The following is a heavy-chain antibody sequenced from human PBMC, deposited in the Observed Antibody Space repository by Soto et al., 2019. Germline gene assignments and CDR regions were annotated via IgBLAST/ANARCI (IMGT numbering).Heavy chain of an antibody. CDR1: GYTFTSYA. CDR3: ARDPYCGGDCYSGSIHF. D-gene: IGHD2-21*02. CDR2: INAGNGNT. Sequence: GASVKVSCKASGYTFTSYAMHWVRQAPGQRLEWMGWINAGNGNTKYSQKFQGRVTITRDTSASTAYMELSSLRSEDTAVYYCARDPYCGGDCYSGSIHFWGQGTLVTVSS. V-gene: IGHV1-3*01. J-gene: IGHJ4*02.